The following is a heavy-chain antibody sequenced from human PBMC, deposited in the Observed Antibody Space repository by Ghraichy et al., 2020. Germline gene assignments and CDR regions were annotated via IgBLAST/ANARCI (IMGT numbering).Heavy chain of an antibody. J-gene: IGHJ4*02. CDR2: ISSSGSYI. CDR1: GFTFSTYS. CDR3: ARAKIVAPGHEVFDY. V-gene: IGHV3-21*01. D-gene: IGHD3-22*01. Sequence: GESLNISCAASGFTFSTYSMNWVRQAPGKGLEWVSSISSSGSYIYYADSLKDRFTISRDNAKNSLYLQMNSLRAEDTAVYYCARAKIVAPGHEVFDYWGQGTPVSVSS.